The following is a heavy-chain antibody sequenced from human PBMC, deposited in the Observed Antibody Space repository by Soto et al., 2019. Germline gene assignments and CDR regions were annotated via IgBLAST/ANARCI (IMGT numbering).Heavy chain of an antibody. CDR2: ISYSGST. V-gene: IGHV4-61*01. CDR1: GGSVSSGTFY. J-gene: IGHJ5*02. Sequence: PSETLSLTCTVSGGSVSSGTFYWSWIRQPPGKGLEWIGYISYSGSTNYNPSLKSRVTISVDTSKNQFSLKLSPVTAADTAIYYCARGDAINWCDPWGQGTLVTVSS. CDR3: ARGDAINWCDP. D-gene: IGHD2-2*01.